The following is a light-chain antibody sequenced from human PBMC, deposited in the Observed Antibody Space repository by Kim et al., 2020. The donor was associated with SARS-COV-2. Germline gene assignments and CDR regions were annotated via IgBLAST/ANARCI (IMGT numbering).Light chain of an antibody. V-gene: IGKV3-15*01. CDR3: QQYNGWPRT. CDR1: QSVSTN. Sequence: SPGERATLSCRASQSVSTNLAWYQQKPGQAPRLLIYGASTRETGIAARFSGSGSGTEFSLTISSLQSEDFAVYYCQQYNGWPRTFGQGTKVDIK. CDR2: GAS. J-gene: IGKJ1*01.